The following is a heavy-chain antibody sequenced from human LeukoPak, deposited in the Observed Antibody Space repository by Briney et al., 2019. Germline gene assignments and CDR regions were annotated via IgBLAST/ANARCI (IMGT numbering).Heavy chain of an antibody. D-gene: IGHD4-23*01. Sequence: GASVKVSCKASGYTFTSYGISWVRQAPGQGLEWMGWISAYNGNTNYAQKLQGRVTMTTDTSTSTAYMELRSLRSDDTAVYYCARTPSLGVVTPDDWFDPWGQGPLVTVSS. CDR2: ISAYNGNT. CDR3: ARTPSLGVVTPDDWFDP. J-gene: IGHJ5*02. V-gene: IGHV1-18*01. CDR1: GYTFTSYG.